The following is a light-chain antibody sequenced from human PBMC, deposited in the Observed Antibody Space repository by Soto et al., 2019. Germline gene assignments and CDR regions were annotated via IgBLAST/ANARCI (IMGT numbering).Light chain of an antibody. V-gene: IGLV1-40*01. CDR1: SSNIGAGYD. CDR2: GNS. CDR3: QAYDSSLCGHVV. J-gene: IGLJ2*01. Sequence: QSVLTQPPSVSGAPGQRVTISCTGSSSNIGAGYDVHWYQQLPGTAPKLLIYGNSNRPSGVPDRFSGSKSGTSASLAITGRQAEDDADYYRQAYDSSLCGHVVFGGGPKLTVL.